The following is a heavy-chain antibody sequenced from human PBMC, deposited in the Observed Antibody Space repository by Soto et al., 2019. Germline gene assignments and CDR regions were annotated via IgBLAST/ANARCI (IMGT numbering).Heavy chain of an antibody. V-gene: IGHV3-7*03. Sequence: PGGSLRLSCAASGFTFSSYWMSWVRQAPGKGLEWVANIKQDGSEKYYVDSVKGRFTISRDNAKNSLYLQMNSLRAEDTAVYYCARDATRLLTRPPITIFGVVTRARPTHNMDVWGQGTTVTVSS. CDR2: IKQDGSEK. D-gene: IGHD3-3*01. J-gene: IGHJ6*02. CDR3: ARDATRLLTRPPITIFGVVTRARPTHNMDV. CDR1: GFTFSSYW.